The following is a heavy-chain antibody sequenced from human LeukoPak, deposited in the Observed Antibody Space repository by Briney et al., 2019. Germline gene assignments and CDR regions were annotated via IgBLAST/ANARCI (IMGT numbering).Heavy chain of an antibody. Sequence: SETLSLTCTASGGSISSYYWSWIRQPPGKGLEWIGYIYYSGSTNYNPSLKSRVTISVDTSKNQFSLKLSSVTAADTAVYYCARVAYYYGSGSYYIAFDYWGQGTLVTVSS. J-gene: IGHJ4*02. CDR1: GGSISSYY. D-gene: IGHD3-10*01. CDR2: IYYSGST. V-gene: IGHV4-59*12. CDR3: ARVAYYYGSGSYYIAFDY.